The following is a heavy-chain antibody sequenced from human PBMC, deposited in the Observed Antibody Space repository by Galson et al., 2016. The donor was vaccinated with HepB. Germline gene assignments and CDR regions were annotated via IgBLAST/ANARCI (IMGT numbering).Heavy chain of an antibody. CDR1: GFAISNNH. Sequence: SLSLSCAASGFAISNNHMSWVRQTPGKGLEWVSIIYFDGRTFHADSVKGRFTISSDISKNTVYLQMNSLIAEDTAVYYCAAAAAANDIDYCGQGTQVTVSS. CDR2: IYFDGRT. V-gene: IGHV3-53*01. J-gene: IGHJ4*02. CDR3: AAAAAANDIDY. D-gene: IGHD6-13*01.